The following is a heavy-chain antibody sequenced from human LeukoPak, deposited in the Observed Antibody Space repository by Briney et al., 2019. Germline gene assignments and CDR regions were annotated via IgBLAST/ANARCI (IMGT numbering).Heavy chain of an antibody. CDR2: INYSGST. D-gene: IGHD2-2*01. J-gene: IGHJ6*03. CDR3: ARRDCSSTSCLGFGYYYYYMDV. V-gene: IGHV4-59*01. Sequence: SETLSLTCTVSGGSISSYYWSWIRQPPGKGLEWIGHINYSGSTNYNPSLKSRVTMSVDTSKNQFSLKLSSVTAADTAVYYCARRDCSSTSCLGFGYYYYYMDVWGKGTTVTVSS. CDR1: GGSISSYY.